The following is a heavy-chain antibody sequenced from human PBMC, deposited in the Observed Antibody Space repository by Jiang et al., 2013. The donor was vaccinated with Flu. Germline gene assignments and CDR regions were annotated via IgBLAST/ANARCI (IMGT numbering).Heavy chain of an antibody. CDR2: INPNSGGT. Sequence: VQLVESGAEVKKPGASVKVSCKASGYTFTGYYMHWVRQAPGQGLEWMGWINPNSGGTNYAQKFQGWVTMTRDTSISTAYMELSRPRSDDTAVYYCARDYYGSGSYYFFDYWGQGTLVTVSS. CDR1: GYTFTGYY. D-gene: IGHD3-10*01. J-gene: IGHJ4*02. V-gene: IGHV1-2*04. CDR3: ARDYYGSGSYYFFDY.